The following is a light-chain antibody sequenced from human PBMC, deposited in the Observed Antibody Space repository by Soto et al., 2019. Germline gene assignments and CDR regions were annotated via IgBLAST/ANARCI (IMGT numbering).Light chain of an antibody. Sequence: QSALTQPASVSGSPGQSITISCTGTSSDVGGYNYVSWYQQHPGKAPKLMIYDVSNRPSGVSNRFSGSKSGNTASLTISGLQAEDEAEYSCSSYTSTNTVVFGGGTKLTVL. CDR3: SSYTSTNTVV. CDR2: DVS. V-gene: IGLV2-14*03. CDR1: SSDVGGYNY. J-gene: IGLJ2*01.